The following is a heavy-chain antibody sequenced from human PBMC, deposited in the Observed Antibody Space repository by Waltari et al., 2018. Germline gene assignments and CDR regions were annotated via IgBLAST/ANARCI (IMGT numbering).Heavy chain of an antibody. CDR1: GYTFTDYY. CDR2: INPNSGGT. J-gene: IGHJ6*04. V-gene: IGHV1-2*02. Sequence: QVQLVQSGAEVKKPGASVKVSCKASGYTFTDYYMHWVRQAPGQGLGWMGWINPNSGGTNYAQKFQGRATMTRDTSISTAYMELSRLTSDDTAVYYCARDHSDFWTPLDVWGKGTTVTVSS. CDR3: ARDHSDFWTPLDV. D-gene: IGHD3-3*01.